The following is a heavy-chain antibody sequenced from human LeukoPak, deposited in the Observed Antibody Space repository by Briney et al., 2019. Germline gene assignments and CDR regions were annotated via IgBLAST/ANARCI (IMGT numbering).Heavy chain of an antibody. CDR1: GYTFTGYY. V-gene: IGHV7-4-1*02. CDR3: ARGRSAYYYDSSGLYYFDY. J-gene: IGHJ4*01. CDR2: INTNTGNP. Sequence: ASVKVSCKASGYTFTGYYMHWVRQAPGQGLEWMGWINTNTGNPMYAQGFTGRFVFSLDTSVSTAYLQISSLKAEDTAVYYCARGRSAYYYDSSGLYYFDYWGHGTLVTVSS. D-gene: IGHD3-22*01.